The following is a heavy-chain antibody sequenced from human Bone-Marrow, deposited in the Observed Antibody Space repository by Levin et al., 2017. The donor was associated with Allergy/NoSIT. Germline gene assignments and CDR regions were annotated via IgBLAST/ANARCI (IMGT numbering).Heavy chain of an antibody. CDR2: INPNSGAT. CDR3: TRGLGLVVTGSVPRYFDS. J-gene: IGHJ4*02. CDR1: GNSFSGYY. Sequence: PGESLKISCTGSGNSFSGYYIHWVRQAPGQGPEWMAWINPNSGATHYAQKFQGRVTVTTDTSISSAYMEMMSLTSDDTAVYYCTRGLGLVVTGSVPRYFDSWGQGTLVTVSS. D-gene: IGHD2-21*02. V-gene: IGHV1-2*02.